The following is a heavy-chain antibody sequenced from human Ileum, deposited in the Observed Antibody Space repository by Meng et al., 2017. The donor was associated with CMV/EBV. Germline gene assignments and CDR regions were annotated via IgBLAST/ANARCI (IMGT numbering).Heavy chain of an antibody. CDR2: INPNSGGT. CDR3: ARDSAMVPYYFDY. J-gene: IGHJ4*02. Sequence: KASGYTFTGYYMHWVRQAPGQGLEWMGWINPNSGGTNYAQKFQGRVTMTRDTSISTAYMELSRLRSDDTAVYYCARDSAMVPYYFDYWGQGTLVTVSS. D-gene: IGHD3-10*01. CDR1: GYTFTGYY. V-gene: IGHV1-2*02.